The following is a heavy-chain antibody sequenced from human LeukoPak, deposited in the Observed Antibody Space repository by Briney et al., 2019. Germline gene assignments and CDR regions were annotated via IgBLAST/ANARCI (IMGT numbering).Heavy chain of an antibody. J-gene: IGHJ6*03. CDR3: ARLPYAQGGYYYYYMDV. CDR1: GGSFSGYY. Sequence: NPSETLSLTCAVYGGSFSGYYWSWIRQPPGKGLEWIGEINHSGSTNYNPSLKSRVTISVDTSKNQFSLKLSSVTAADTAVYYCARLPYAQGGYYYYYMDVWGKGTTVTISS. V-gene: IGHV4-34*01. D-gene: IGHD1-26*01. CDR2: INHSGST.